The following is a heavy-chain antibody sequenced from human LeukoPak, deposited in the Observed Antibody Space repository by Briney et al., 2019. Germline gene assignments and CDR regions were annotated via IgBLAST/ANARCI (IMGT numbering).Heavy chain of an antibody. V-gene: IGHV4-38-2*02. J-gene: IGHJ4*02. CDR2: IYHVGTT. CDR3: ARGGEVVVITTPFDY. D-gene: IGHD3-22*01. Sequence: SETLSLTCTISGYSINNGYYWGWFRQPPGKGLEWIGSIYHVGTTSYNPSLKSRVTISVDTSKNQFSLKLSSVTAADTAVYYCARGGEVVVITTPFDYWGQGTLVTVSS. CDR1: GYSINNGYY.